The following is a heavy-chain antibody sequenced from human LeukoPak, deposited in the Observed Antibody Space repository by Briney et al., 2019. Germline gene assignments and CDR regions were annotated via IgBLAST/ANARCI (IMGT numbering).Heavy chain of an antibody. D-gene: IGHD2-8*01. CDR3: ARGGSSVLMAVGLDPDY. CDR2: INPSSGGT. Sequence: GPSVTLSCLAYAYTFTGYYMHGVPQAPAQGPEAMGIINPSSGGTNYVQIFQGRVTMARDTSISTAYMELSRLRSDDTAVYYCARGGSSVLMAVGLDPDYWGQGTLVTVSS. CDR1: AYTFTGYY. J-gene: IGHJ4*02. V-gene: IGHV1-2*02.